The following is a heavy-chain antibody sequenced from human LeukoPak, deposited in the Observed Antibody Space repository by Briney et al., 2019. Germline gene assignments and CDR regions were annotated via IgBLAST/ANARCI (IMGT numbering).Heavy chain of an antibody. J-gene: IGHJ5*02. CDR1: GFVLTTYA. V-gene: IGHV3-23*01. CDR3: ARCTVLRQGWCNWFDP. D-gene: IGHD4-17*01. Sequence: PGGSLRLSCAASGFVLTTYAMTGVRQAPAKGLEWVSSIRIGGGGTYYADSVKGRFTISRHNSENTLHLQMNNLRVEDTDRYFRARCTVLRQGWCNWFDPWGQGNLVTASS. CDR2: IRIGGGGT.